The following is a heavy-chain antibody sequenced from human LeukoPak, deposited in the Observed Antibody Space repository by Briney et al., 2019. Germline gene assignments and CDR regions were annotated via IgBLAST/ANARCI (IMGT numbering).Heavy chain of an antibody. V-gene: IGHV4-38-2*01. Sequence: SETLSLTCAVSGYSVSSDYYWGWIRPPPGKGLEWIGGLYHSGSTYYNPSLKSRVIISLDTSKNQFSLKLSSVTAADTAVYYCASYNSGYRFDYWGQGTLVTVSS. J-gene: IGHJ4*02. CDR3: ASYNSGYRFDY. CDR2: LYHSGST. D-gene: IGHD3-22*01. CDR1: GYSVSSDYY.